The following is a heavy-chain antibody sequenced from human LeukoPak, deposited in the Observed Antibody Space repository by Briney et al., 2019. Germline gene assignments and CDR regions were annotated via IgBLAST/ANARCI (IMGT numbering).Heavy chain of an antibody. V-gene: IGHV3-21*01. CDR3: ARDDPKNSSGSFDY. D-gene: IGHD3-22*01. J-gene: IGHJ4*02. CDR2: ISSSSSYI. CDR1: GFTFSRYS. Sequence: PGGSLRLSCAASGFTFSRYSMNWVRQAPGKGLEWVSSISSSSSYIYYADSVKGRFTISRDNAKNSLYLQMNSLRAEDTAVYYCARDDPKNSSGSFDYWGQGTLVTVSS.